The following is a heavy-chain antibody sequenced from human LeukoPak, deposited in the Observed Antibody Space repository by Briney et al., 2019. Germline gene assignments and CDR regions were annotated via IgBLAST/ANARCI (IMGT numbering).Heavy chain of an antibody. CDR2: INPNSGGT. CDR1: GYTFTGYY. V-gene: IGHV1-2*02. Sequence: ASVKVSCKASGYTFTGYYMHWVRQAPGQGLEWMGWINPNSGGTNYAQKFQGRVTMTRDTSISTAYMELSRLRPDDTAVYYCARDGGNIVVVPAAILGPDYWGQGTLVTVSS. J-gene: IGHJ4*02. D-gene: IGHD2-2*02. CDR3: ARDGGNIVVVPAAILGPDY.